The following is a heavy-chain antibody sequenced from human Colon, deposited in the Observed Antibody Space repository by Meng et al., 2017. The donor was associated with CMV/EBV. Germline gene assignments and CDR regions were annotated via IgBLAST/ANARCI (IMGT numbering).Heavy chain of an antibody. CDR3: ARVGNDFWSGYYNCFDP. Sequence: GESLKISCKGSGYSFTSYWIGWVRQMPGKGLEWMGIIYPGDSDTRYSLSFQGQVTISADKSISTAYLQWSSLKASDTAMYYCARVGNDFWSGYYNCFDPWGQGTLVTVSS. CDR2: IYPGDSDT. V-gene: IGHV5-51*01. D-gene: IGHD3-3*01. J-gene: IGHJ5*02. CDR1: GYSFTSYW.